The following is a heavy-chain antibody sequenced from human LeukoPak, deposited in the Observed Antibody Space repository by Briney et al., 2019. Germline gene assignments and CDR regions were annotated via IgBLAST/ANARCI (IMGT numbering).Heavy chain of an antibody. CDR3: ATDIRAGGDY. D-gene: IGHD3-10*01. V-gene: IGHV3-48*01. Sequence: GGSLRLSCAASGFTFSNSVMSWVRQAPGKGLEWVSSISGSSSTMFYADSVKGRFTISRDNAKNSLYLQMNSLRGEDTAVYYCATDIRAGGDYWGQGTLVSVSS. CDR2: ISGSSSTM. J-gene: IGHJ4*02. CDR1: GFTFSNSV.